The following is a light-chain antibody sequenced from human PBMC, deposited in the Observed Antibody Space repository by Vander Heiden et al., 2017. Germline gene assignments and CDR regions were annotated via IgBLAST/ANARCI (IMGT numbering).Light chain of an antibody. CDR2: EVS. CDR1: SSDVGSYNR. Sequence: QSALTQTPSVSGSPGQSVTIACTGNSSDVGSYNRVSWYQQPPGTAPKLMIYEVSNRPSGVPDRFSGSKSGNTASLTISRLEAGDEADYFCSSYTSGSNPWVFGTGTKVTVL. V-gene: IGLV2-18*02. J-gene: IGLJ1*01. CDR3: SSYTSGSNPWV.